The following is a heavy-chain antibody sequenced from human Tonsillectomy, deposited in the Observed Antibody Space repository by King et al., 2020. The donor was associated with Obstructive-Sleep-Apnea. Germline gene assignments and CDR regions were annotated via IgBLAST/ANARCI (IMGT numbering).Heavy chain of an antibody. CDR1: GYSFTSYW. CDR2: IYPEDSDT. CDR3: VRHSRDGRDGVDV. V-gene: IGHV5-51*01. Sequence: VQLVQSGAEVKKPGESLRISCKGSGYSFTSYWIGWVRQMPGKGLEWMGIIYPEDSDTRSSPSFQGRVTISADKSTSTAYLQWSSLKASDTAIYYCVRHSRDGRDGVDVWGQGTTVTVSS. D-gene: IGHD1-14*01. J-gene: IGHJ6*02.